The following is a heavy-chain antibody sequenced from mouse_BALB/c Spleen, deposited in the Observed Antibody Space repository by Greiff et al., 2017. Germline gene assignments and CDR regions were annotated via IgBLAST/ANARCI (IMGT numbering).Heavy chain of an antibody. V-gene: IGHV5-12-2*01. CDR2: ISNGGGST. Sequence: EVKVVESGGGLVQPGGSLKLSCAASGFTFSSYTMSWVRQTPEKRLEWVAYISNGGGSTYYPDTVKGRFTISRDNAKNTLYLQMSSLKSEDTAMYYCARAKAYAMDYWGQGTSVTVSS. CDR1: GFTFSSYT. J-gene: IGHJ4*01. CDR3: ARAKAYAMDY.